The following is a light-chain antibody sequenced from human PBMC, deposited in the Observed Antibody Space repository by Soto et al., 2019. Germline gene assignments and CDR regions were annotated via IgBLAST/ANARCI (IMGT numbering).Light chain of an antibody. V-gene: IGKV3-20*01. CDR3: QQYVSSPWA. CDR1: QSVSSN. J-gene: IGKJ1*01. Sequence: SVLGQSPGTLSFSLGERATLSCRASQSVSSNLAWYQQKPGQAPRLLIYGASRRATGIPDRFSGSGSGTDFTLTISRLEPEDFAVYYCQQYVSSPWAFGQGTKVDIK. CDR2: GAS.